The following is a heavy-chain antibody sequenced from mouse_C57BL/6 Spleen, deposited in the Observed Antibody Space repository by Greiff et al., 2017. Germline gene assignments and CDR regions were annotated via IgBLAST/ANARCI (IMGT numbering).Heavy chain of an antibody. CDR2: ISSGSSTI. J-gene: IGHJ4*01. D-gene: IGHD1-1*01. CDR3: ARSTVPYAMDY. Sequence: EVQLQQSGGGLVKPGGSLKLSCAASGFTFSDYGMHWVRQAPEKGLEWVAYISSGSSTIYYADTVKGRFTISRDNAKNTLFLQMTSLRSEDTAMYYCARSTVPYAMDYWGQGTSVTVSS. CDR1: GFTFSDYG. V-gene: IGHV5-17*01.